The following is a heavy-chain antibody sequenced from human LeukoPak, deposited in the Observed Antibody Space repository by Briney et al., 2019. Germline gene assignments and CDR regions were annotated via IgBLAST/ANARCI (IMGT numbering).Heavy chain of an antibody. V-gene: IGHV3-7*04. Sequence: GGSLRLSCAASGFTFGSYWMSWVRQAPGKGLEWVANIQQDGSEKYYVDSVKGRFTISRDNAKNSLYLQMNSLRAEDTAVYYCARGCSRFDYWGQGTLVTVSS. D-gene: IGHD2-8*01. J-gene: IGHJ4*02. CDR2: IQQDGSEK. CDR1: GFTFGSYW. CDR3: ARGCSRFDY.